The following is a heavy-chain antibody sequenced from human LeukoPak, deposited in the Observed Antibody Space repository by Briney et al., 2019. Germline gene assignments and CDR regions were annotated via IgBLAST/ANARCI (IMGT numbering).Heavy chain of an antibody. D-gene: IGHD6-19*01. CDR3: ARDFPSGDAFDI. Sequence: GGSLRLSCAASGFTFSSYWMHWVRQAPGKGLVWVSRINSGGSSTGYADSVKGRFTISRDNAKNTLYLQMNSLRAEDTAVYYCARDFPSGDAFDIWGQGTMVTVSS. CDR1: GFTFSSYW. CDR2: INSGGSST. J-gene: IGHJ3*02. V-gene: IGHV3-74*01.